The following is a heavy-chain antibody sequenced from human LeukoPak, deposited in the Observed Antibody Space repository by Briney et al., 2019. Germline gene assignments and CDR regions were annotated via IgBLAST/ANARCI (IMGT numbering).Heavy chain of an antibody. J-gene: IGHJ5*02. CDR2: ISWNSGSI. CDR3: AKDTADYQLLGPFDP. D-gene: IGHD2-2*01. Sequence: GGSLRLSCAASGFTFDDYAMHWVRQAPGKGLEWVSGISWNSGSIGYADSVKGRFTISRDNAKNSLYLQMNSLRTEDTALYYCAKDTADYQLLGPFDPWGQGTLVTVSS. V-gene: IGHV3-9*01. CDR1: GFTFDDYA.